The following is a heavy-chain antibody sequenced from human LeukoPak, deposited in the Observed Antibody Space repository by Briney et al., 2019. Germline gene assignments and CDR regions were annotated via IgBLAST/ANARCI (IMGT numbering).Heavy chain of an antibody. D-gene: IGHD1-26*01. V-gene: IGHV1-18*01. CDR1: GYTFTRYG. J-gene: IGHJ4*02. Sequence: APVKVSCKASGYTFTRYGISWVRQAPGQGLEWRGWISAYNGNTNYAQKLQGRVTMTTDTSTSTAYMELRSLRSDDTAVYYCAREIRVGATTTFDYWRQGTLVTVSS. CDR3: AREIRVGATTTFDY. CDR2: ISAYNGNT.